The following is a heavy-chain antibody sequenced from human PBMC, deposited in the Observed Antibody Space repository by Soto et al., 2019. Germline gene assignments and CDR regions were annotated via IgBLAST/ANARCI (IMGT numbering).Heavy chain of an antibody. D-gene: IGHD2-15*01. CDR2: ISADGSNK. CDR1: GLTSSRYG. V-gene: IGHV3-30*03. Sequence: QVQMVESVGVVVQPGRSLRLSCSAPGLTSSRYGIHWVRQVPGKGLEWVAVISADGSNKNYADSVKGRFTISRDNSKNTLFMHMTGLRIEDVALDFGARSKDIGGNSYIVDFWGQGNLVTVS. CDR3: ARSKDIGGNSYIVDF. J-gene: IGHJ4*02.